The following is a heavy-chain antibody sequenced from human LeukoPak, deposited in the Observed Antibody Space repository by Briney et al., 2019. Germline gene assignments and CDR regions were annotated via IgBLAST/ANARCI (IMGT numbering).Heavy chain of an antibody. D-gene: IGHD3-10*01. J-gene: IGHJ4*02. CDR1: GGSISNYY. CDR3: ARHVSPSGAAGVDY. Sequence: SETLSLTCTVSGGSISNYYWGWIRQPPGKGLEWIGSIYYSGSTYYNPSLKSRVTISVDTSKNQFSLKLSSVTAADTAVYYCARHVSPSGAAGVDYWGQGTLVTVSS. V-gene: IGHV4-39*01. CDR2: IYYSGST.